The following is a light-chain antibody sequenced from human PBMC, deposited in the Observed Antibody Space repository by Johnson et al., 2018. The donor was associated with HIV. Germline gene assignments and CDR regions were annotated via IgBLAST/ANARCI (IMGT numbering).Light chain of an antibody. Sequence: QSVLTQPPSVSVAPGQKVTISCSGSSSNIGNNYVSWYQQLPGTAPKLVIYENNKRPSGIPDRFSGSKSGTSATLGITGLRTGDEADYYCGTWYSSLIASYVFGTGTKVTVL. J-gene: IGLJ1*01. CDR2: ENN. CDR1: SSNIGNNY. CDR3: GTWYSSLIASYV. V-gene: IGLV1-51*02.